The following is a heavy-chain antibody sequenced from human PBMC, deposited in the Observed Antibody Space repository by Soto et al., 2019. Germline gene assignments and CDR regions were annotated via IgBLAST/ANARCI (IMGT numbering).Heavy chain of an antibody. CDR3: ARGISSTWAKGWLDP. Sequence: VASVKVSCKASGYTFTSYGFNWVRQAPGQGLEWVGWISADSGETTYAQNFHGRVTMTTDASTTTAYMELRSLRSDDTAVYYCARGISSTWAKGWLDPWGQGTLVTVSS. CDR1: GYTFTSYG. D-gene: IGHD6-13*01. V-gene: IGHV1-18*04. J-gene: IGHJ5*02. CDR2: ISADSGET.